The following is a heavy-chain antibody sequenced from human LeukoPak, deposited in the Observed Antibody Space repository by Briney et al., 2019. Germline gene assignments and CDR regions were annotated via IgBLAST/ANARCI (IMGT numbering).Heavy chain of an antibody. CDR2: IKEDGSEK. V-gene: IGHV3-7*01. D-gene: IGHD2-15*01. CDR3: ARAGSSFDY. J-gene: IGHJ4*02. Sequence: GGSLRLSCAASGFTFSNYWMSWVRQAPGKGLEWVANIKEDGSEKYYVDSVKGRFTISRDNAKNSLYLQMNSLRAEDTAVYYCARAGSSFDYWGQGTLVTVSS. CDR1: GFTFSNYW.